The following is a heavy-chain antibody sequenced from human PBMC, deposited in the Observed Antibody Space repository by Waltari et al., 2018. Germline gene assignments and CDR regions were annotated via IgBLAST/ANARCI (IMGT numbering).Heavy chain of an antibody. J-gene: IGHJ3*02. CDR3: AKDSGNWGYAFDI. CDR1: GFHFGRKG. D-gene: IGHD7-27*01. CDR2: IQFDASGE. V-gene: IGHV3-30*02. Sequence: QVQLVESGGGGVQPGGSLRLSGTPSGFHFGRKGMHWVRQAPGKGLEWVAFIQFDASGENYADSVKGRFTISRDNSKNTLHLQMNSLRGDDTAVYYCAKDSGNWGYAFDIWGQGTKVTVSS.